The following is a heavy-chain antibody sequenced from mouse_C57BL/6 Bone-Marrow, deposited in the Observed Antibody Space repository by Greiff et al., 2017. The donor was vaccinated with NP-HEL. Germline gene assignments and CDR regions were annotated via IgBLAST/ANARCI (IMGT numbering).Heavy chain of an antibody. V-gene: IGHV1-81*01. CDR2: IYPRSGNT. CDR1: GYTFTSYG. J-gene: IGHJ4*01. D-gene: IGHD1-2*01. Sequence: QVQLQQSGAELARPGASVKLSCKTSGYTFTSYGISWVKQRTGQGLEWIGEIYPRSGNTYYNEKFKGKATLTADKSSSTAYMELRSLTSEDSAVYFCAPLLRYYAMDYWGQGTSVTVSS. CDR3: APLLRYYAMDY.